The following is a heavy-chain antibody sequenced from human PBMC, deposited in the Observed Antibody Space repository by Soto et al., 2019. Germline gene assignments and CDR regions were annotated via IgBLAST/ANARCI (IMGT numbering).Heavy chain of an antibody. D-gene: IGHD1-26*01. CDR2: IKQDGSEK. V-gene: IGHV3-7*05. CDR1: GFTLSTYW. CDR3: ARMFIGSYSFEQ. Sequence: EVQLVESGGGLVQPGGSLRLSCAASGFTLSTYWMTWVRQTPGKGLEWVAYIKQDGSEKYYVDSVKGRFTISRDNAKNSLYLQMSSLRAEDTAVYYCARMFIGSYSFEQWGQGTLVTVSS. J-gene: IGHJ4*02.